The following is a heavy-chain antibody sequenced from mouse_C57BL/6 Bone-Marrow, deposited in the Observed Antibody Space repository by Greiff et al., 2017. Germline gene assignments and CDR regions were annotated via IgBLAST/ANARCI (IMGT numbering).Heavy chain of an antibody. V-gene: IGHV5-4*01. CDR1: GFTFSSYA. CDR3: ARDYYDSWFAY. J-gene: IGHJ3*01. Sequence: EVKLVESGGGLVKPGGSLKLSCAASGFTFSSYAMSWVRQTPEKRLEWVATISDGGSYTYYPDNVKGRFTLSRDNAKNNLYLQMSHLKSEDTAMYYCARDYYDSWFAYWGQGTLVAVSA. D-gene: IGHD2-4*01. CDR2: ISDGGSYT.